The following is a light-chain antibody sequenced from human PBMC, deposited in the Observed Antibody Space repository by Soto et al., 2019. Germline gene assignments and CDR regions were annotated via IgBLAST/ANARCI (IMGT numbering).Light chain of an antibody. V-gene: IGKV3-20*01. CDR2: GAS. CDR3: QQYGSSPWT. Sequence: EIVLTQSPGTLSLSPGERATLSCRASQSVSSSWLAWYQQKPGQAPRLLIYGASSRATGIPDRFSGSGSGTDFTLTISRLEPEDSAVFYCQQYGSSPWTFCQGTKVEIK. CDR1: QSVSSSW. J-gene: IGKJ1*01.